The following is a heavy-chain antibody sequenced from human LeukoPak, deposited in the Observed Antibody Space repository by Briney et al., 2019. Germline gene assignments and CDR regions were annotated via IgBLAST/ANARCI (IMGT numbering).Heavy chain of an antibody. CDR1: GFPFSAYA. J-gene: IGHJ4*02. CDR2: FGGRPDTT. V-gene: IGHV3-23*01. CDR3: AKGLIRGHYPGNCFFDS. D-gene: IGHD3-3*01. Sequence: GGSLRLSCATSGFPFSAYAIRVRQAPGRELEWVSTFGGRPDTTHYADSLKGRFTISADNSKNTVFLQMDSLTVEDSAVYYCAKGLIRGHYPGNCFFDSWGQGALVTVSS.